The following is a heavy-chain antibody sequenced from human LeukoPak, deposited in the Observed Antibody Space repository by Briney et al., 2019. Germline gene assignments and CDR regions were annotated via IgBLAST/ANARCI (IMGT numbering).Heavy chain of an antibody. D-gene: IGHD6-19*01. V-gene: IGHV1-58*01. J-gene: IGHJ4*02. CDR2: IVVGSGNT. Sequence: SVKVSCKASGFTFTSSAVQWVRQARGQRLEWIGWIVVGSGNTNYPHKFQERVTITRDMSTSTAYMELSSLRSEDTAVYYCAADREGYSSGWYYFDYWGQGTLVTVSS. CDR1: GFTFTSSA. CDR3: AADREGYSSGWYYFDY.